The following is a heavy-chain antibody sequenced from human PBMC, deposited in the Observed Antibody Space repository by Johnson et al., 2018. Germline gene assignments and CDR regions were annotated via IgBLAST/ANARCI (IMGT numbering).Heavy chain of an antibody. CDR2: ISRSSGAI. V-gene: IGHV3-48*01. J-gene: IGHJ6*02. D-gene: IGHD3-9*01. CDR1: GFTFSSGD. Sequence: VQLVQSGGGLVQPGGSLRLSCAVSGFTFSSGDMNWVRQAPGKGLEWVTYISRSSGAIYYLDSVKVRFTISSDNAKNSLYLQMNSLRADDTAVKHCAKDLFDFAESNGMDGWGQGTTVTVSS. CDR3: AKDLFDFAESNGMDG.